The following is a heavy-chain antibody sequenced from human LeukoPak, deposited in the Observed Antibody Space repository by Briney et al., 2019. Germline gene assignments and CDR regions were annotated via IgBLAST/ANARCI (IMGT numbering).Heavy chain of an antibody. Sequence: SETLPLTCTVSGDSVSRSSHYWGWIRQPPGKGLEWIGSIYHSGSTYYNPSLKSRVTISVDTSKNQFSLKLSSVTAADTAVYYCARATFPSYYDSSGYSDYWGQGTLVTVSS. V-gene: IGHV4-39*07. J-gene: IGHJ4*02. CDR1: GDSVSRSSHY. CDR3: ARATFPSYYDSSGYSDY. D-gene: IGHD3-22*01. CDR2: IYHSGST.